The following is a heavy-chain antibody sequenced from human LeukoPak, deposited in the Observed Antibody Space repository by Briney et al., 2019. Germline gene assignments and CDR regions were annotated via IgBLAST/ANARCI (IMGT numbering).Heavy chain of an antibody. D-gene: IGHD3-3*01. J-gene: IGHJ4*02. CDR1: GFTLSTYW. Sequence: GGALRLSCAASGFTLSTYWMTWVRQAPGKGVEWVHSINEYGNQKSYVDSVKGRFTISRDNAQKSLYLEMNSVRAEDTAVYYCARAVTSTECYWGQGTLVTVSS. CDR2: INEYGNQK. V-gene: IGHV3-7*03. CDR3: ARAVTSTECY.